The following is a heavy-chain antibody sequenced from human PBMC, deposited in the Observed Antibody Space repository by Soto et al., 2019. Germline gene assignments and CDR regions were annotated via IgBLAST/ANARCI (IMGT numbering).Heavy chain of an antibody. CDR1: GDSITSNNFY. J-gene: IGHJ4*02. CDR3: ARPRAGQTVVGFAH. Sequence: QLQLQESGPGLVRPSETLPLTCTVSGDSITSNNFYWGWIRQAPGLGREWIGSSSDGGSTYYNPSLKSPVTVSVDTDKNQYSLRLSSVAAADTAVYFCARPRAGQTVVGFAHWGQGTLVTVSS. D-gene: IGHD2-15*01. V-gene: IGHV4-39*01. CDR2: SSDGGST.